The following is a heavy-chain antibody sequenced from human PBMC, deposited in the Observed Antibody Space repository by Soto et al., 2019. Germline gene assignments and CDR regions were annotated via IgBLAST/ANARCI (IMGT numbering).Heavy chain of an antibody. CDR2: FDPEDGET. J-gene: IGHJ5*02. CDR1: GYTLTELS. V-gene: IGHV1-24*01. CDR3: ATQRFWSNCFDP. D-gene: IGHD3-3*02. Sequence: ASVKVSCKVSGYTLTELSMHWVRQAPGKGLEWMGGFDPEDGETIYAQKFQGRVTMTEDTSTDTAYMELSSLRSEDTAVYYCATQRFWSNCFDPWGQGTLVTVSS.